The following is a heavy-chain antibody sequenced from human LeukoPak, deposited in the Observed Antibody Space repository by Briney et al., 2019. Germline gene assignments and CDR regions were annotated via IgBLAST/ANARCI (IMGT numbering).Heavy chain of an antibody. CDR2: IYTSGST. V-gene: IGHV4-61*02. CDR3: ARLNYYGSGSYLPRYFDY. J-gene: IGHJ4*02. CDR1: GGFISSGSYY. Sequence: SETLSLTCTVSGGFISSGSYYWSWIRQPAGKGLEWFGRIYTSGSTNYNPSLKSRVTISVDQYKNQFSLKLSSGTAAVTAVYYCARLNYYGSGSYLPRYFDYWGQGTLGTVSS. D-gene: IGHD3-10*01.